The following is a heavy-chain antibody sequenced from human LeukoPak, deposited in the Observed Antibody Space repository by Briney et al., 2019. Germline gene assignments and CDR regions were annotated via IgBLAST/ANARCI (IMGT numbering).Heavy chain of an antibody. J-gene: IGHJ4*02. CDR3: ARAPVPGWSGYSSHDY. CDR1: GFTFSIYD. CDR2: MGKTAGDT. D-gene: IGHD3-3*01. Sequence: GGSLRLSCAASGFTFSIYDMHWVRQATGKGLEWVSGMGKTAGDTYYSGSVKGRFTISRENAENSVYLEMNSLEAGDTAVYYCARAPVPGWSGYSSHDYWGQGTLVTVFS. V-gene: IGHV3-13*04.